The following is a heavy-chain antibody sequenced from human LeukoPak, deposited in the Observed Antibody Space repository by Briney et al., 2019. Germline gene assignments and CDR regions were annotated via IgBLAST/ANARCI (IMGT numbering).Heavy chain of an antibody. CDR2: IIPIFGTA. D-gene: IGHD3-10*01. J-gene: IGHJ4*02. CDR3: ARDRRGRGPTQNFDY. CDR1: GGTFSSYA. V-gene: IGHV1-69*06. Sequence: SVTVSCKASGGTFSSYAISWVRQAPGQGLEWMGGIIPIFGTANYAQKFQGRVTITADKSTSTAYMELSSLRSEDTAVYYCARDRRGRGPTQNFDYWGQGTLVTVSS.